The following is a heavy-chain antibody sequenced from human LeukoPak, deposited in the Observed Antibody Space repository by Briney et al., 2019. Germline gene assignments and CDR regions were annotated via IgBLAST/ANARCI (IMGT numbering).Heavy chain of an antibody. CDR3: ARDTAVERWLQSHYYYGMGV. D-gene: IGHD5-24*01. CDR1: GFTISSYA. J-gene: IGHJ6*02. Sequence: PGGSLRLYCAASGFTISSYAMHWVRQAPGQGLVWVAVISYDGSNKYYADSVKGRFTISRANSKNTLYLQMNSLRAEDTAVYYCARDTAVERWLQSHYYYGMGVWGQGTTVTVSS. CDR2: ISYDGSNK. V-gene: IGHV3-30-3*01.